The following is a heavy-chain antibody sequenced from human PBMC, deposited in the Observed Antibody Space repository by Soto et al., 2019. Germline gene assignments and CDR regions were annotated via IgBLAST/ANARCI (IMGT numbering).Heavy chain of an antibody. CDR2: TYYRSKWYY. D-gene: IGHD1-26*01. V-gene: IGHV6-1*01. CDR3: ARGEQYRGRIFDY. CDR1: GDSVSSNSAG. Sequence: RSLTCAITGDSVSSNSAGWSWVRQSPSRGLEWLGRTYYRSKWYYEYAVSVRGRITINPDTSKNQYSLQLNSVTPEDTAVYFCARGEQYRGRIFDYWGQGTLVTVSS. J-gene: IGHJ4*01.